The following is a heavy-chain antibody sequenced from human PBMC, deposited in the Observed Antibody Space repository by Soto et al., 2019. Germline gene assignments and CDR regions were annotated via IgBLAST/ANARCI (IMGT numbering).Heavy chain of an antibody. CDR1: ESTFINYW. CDR3: ARIVVRGVITYIRDFYGMDV. Sequence: GESLKIACTGSESTFINYWIGWVRQMTGKGLEWLGLIFPRDSDARYSPSFQGQVTISADTSINTAYLQWSSLKTSDTAMYYCARIVVRGVITYIRDFYGMDVWGQGTTVTVSS. J-gene: IGHJ6*02. D-gene: IGHD3-10*01. V-gene: IGHV5-51*01. CDR2: IFPRDSDA.